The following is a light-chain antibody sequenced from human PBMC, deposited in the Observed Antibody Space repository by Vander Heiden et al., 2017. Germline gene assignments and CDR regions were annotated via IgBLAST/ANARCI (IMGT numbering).Light chain of an antibody. Sequence: SYELTPPPSVSVSPGQTASISCSGDHLGDKYVYWYPQTSGKSPGLVIDQNSNGPSGIPERFSGSNSGNTATLTISGTQALDEADYYCQAWDSGTHVIFGGGTKLTVL. CDR3: QAWDSGTHVI. J-gene: IGLJ2*01. CDR2: QNS. CDR1: HLGDKY. V-gene: IGLV3-1*01.